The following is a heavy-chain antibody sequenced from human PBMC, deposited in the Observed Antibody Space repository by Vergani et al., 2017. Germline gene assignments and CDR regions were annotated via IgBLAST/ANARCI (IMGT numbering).Heavy chain of an antibody. D-gene: IGHD3-10*01. CDR3: ARGNYYGSGTYVDP. CDR2: IYNSGNG. V-gene: IGHV4-39*02. CDR1: GDSIISRSYY. Sequence: QMQLQESGPGLVKASETLSLTCTVSGDSIISRSYYWGWIRQPPGKGLEWIGSIYNSGNGDSSSSLKSRVTISRDTSKNTLHLQINNLRVEDTAVYYCARGNYYGSGTYVDPWGQGTLVTVSS. J-gene: IGHJ5*02.